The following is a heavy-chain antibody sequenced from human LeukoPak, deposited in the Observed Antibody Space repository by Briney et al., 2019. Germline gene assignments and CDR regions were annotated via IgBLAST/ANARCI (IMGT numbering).Heavy chain of an antibody. V-gene: IGHV3-30*18. CDR2: ISYDGSNK. Sequence: GGSLRLSCAASGFTFSSYGMHWVRQAPGKGLEWVAVISYDGSNKYYADSVKGRFTISRDNSKNTLYLQMNSLRAEDTAVYYCAKVPNYDYVWGSYRYFFGAFDIWGQGTMVTVSS. J-gene: IGHJ3*02. CDR1: GFTFSSYG. CDR3: AKVPNYDYVWGSYRYFFGAFDI. D-gene: IGHD3-16*02.